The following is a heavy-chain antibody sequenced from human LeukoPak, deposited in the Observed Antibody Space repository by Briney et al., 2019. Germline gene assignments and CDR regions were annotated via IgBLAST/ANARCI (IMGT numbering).Heavy chain of an antibody. J-gene: IGHJ4*02. Sequence: GSLRLSCTVSGFTLSTYSLNWVRRAPGKGLEWVSLMTNSRSYYADSVKGRFTISRDNSKNTLYLQMNSLRAEDTAVYYCAKDGRYSYGPDGGDYWGQGTLVTVSS. D-gene: IGHD5-18*01. V-gene: IGHV3-21*01. CDR3: AKDGRYSYGPDGGDY. CDR2: MTNSRSY. CDR1: GFTLSTYS.